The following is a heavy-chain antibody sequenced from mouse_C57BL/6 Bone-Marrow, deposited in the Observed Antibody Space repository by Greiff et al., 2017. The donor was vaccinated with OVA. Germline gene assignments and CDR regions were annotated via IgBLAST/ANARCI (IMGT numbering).Heavy chain of an antibody. Sequence: VQGVESGPGLVQPSQSLSITCTVSGFSLTSYGVHWVRQSPGKGLEWLGVIWRGGSTDYNAAFMSRLSITKDNSKSQVFFKMNSLQADDTAIYYCAKTRYDYDGFDYWGQGTTLTVSS. V-gene: IGHV2-5*01. CDR3: AKTRYDYDGFDY. CDR2: IWRGGST. CDR1: GFSLTSYG. J-gene: IGHJ2*01. D-gene: IGHD2-4*01.